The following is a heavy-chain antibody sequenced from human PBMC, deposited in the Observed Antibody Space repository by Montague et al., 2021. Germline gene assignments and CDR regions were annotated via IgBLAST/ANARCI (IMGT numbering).Heavy chain of an antibody. CDR2: VYKRGDT. CDR1: GDSISSYEYY. J-gene: IGHJ3*02. D-gene: IGHD3-10*01. Sequence: SDTLSLTCSVSGDSISSYEYYWTWIRQPAGRGLEWIGRVYKRGDTNTNPSLRSRLTLSVDKSKNHFSLTLTSVTAADTAVYFCARDSPVVEPWVGEHKGAFDIWGQGTMVTVSS. V-gene: IGHV4-4*07. CDR3: ARDSPVVEPWVGEHKGAFDI.